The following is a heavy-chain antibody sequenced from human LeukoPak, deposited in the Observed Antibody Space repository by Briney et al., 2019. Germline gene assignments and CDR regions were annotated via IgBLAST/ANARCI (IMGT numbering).Heavy chain of an antibody. V-gene: IGHV3-11*01. Sequence: PGGSLRLSCAASGFTFSDYYMSWIRQAPGKGLEWASYISSSGSTIYYADSVKDRFTISRDNDKNSLYLQMNSLRAEDTAVYYCARDREETYYYDSSGYYRSFDYWGQGTLVTVSS. CDR2: ISSSGSTI. CDR3: ARDREETYYYDSSGYYRSFDY. CDR1: GFTFSDYY. J-gene: IGHJ4*02. D-gene: IGHD3-22*01.